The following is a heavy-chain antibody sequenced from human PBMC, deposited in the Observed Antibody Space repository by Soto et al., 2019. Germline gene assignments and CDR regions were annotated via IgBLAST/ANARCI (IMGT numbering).Heavy chain of an antibody. CDR3: AKSAGGYCSTTTCAGNFGYFDL. CDR2: ISGSGDST. CDR1: GFTFSSYA. J-gene: IGHJ2*01. V-gene: IGHV3-23*01. D-gene: IGHD2-2*01. Sequence: EVQLLESGGGLVQPGGSLRLSCAASGFTFSSYAMSWVRQAPGKGLEWVSGISGSGDSTYYADSVKGRFTISRDNSKSTLYLQMNSLRADDTAVYYCAKSAGGYCSTTTCAGNFGYFDLWGRGTLVPVSS.